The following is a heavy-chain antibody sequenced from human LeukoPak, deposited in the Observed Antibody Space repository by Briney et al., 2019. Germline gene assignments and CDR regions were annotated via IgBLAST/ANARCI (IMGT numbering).Heavy chain of an antibody. J-gene: IGHJ4*02. V-gene: IGHV3-48*02. D-gene: IGHD1-1*01. CDR1: GFTFSSYS. CDR2: ISSTSSTI. Sequence: PGGSLRLSCAASGFTFSSYSMSWVRQAPGKGLEWVSYISSTSSTIHYADSVKGRSTISRDNAKNSLYLQMNSLRDEDTALYYCARSGNYDCWGQGTLVTVSS. CDR3: ARSGNYDC.